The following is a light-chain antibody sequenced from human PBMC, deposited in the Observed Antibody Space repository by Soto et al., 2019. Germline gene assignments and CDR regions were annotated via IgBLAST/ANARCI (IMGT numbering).Light chain of an antibody. Sequence: QSVLTQPASVSGSPGQSIIISCTGTSSDVGGYNYVSWYQQHPGKAPKLMIYDVSNRPSGVSNRLSGSKSGNTASLTISGLQAEDEADYYCCSYTSSSTYVFGTGTKVTVL. V-gene: IGLV2-14*01. CDR3: CSYTSSSTYV. CDR2: DVS. CDR1: SSDVGGYNY. J-gene: IGLJ1*01.